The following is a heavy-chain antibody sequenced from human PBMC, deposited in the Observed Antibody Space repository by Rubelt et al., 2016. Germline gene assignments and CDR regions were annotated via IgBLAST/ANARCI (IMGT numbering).Heavy chain of an antibody. J-gene: IGHJ1*01. CDR1: RFTFSIYA. D-gene: IGHD1-26*01. Sequence: EVQLLESGGGLVQPGGSLRLSCAASRFTFSIYAMNWVRQAPGKGLEWVSTISAGGLTTFYADAGKGRFTICRDNSQNTLYLQMNSLRAEDTAVYYCAKDPFSGGSYDGHFQHWGQGTLVTVSS. V-gene: IGHV3-23*01. CDR3: AKDPFSGGSYDGHFQH. CDR2: ISAGGLTT.